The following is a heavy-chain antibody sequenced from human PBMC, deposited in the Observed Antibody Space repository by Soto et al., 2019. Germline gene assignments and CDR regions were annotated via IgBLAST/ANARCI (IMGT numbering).Heavy chain of an antibody. Sequence: PSETLSLTCTVSHGSLSSYHWSWIRQPPGEGLQWIGYIHYSASTKYNPSLKSRVTMSVDTSKNKFSLSLKSVTAADTAFYYCVGSLTVVWVAEEGDWFDLWGQGTLVTVSS. CDR3: VGSLTVVWVAEEGDWFDL. D-gene: IGHD3-16*01. CDR1: HGSLSSYH. J-gene: IGHJ5*01. CDR2: IHYSAST. V-gene: IGHV4-59*03.